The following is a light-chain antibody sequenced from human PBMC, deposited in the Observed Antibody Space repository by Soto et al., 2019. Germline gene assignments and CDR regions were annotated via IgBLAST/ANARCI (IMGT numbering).Light chain of an antibody. J-gene: IGKJ5*01. V-gene: IGKV3-20*01. CDR2: GAS. Sequence: IVLTQSPGTLSLSPGERTTLSCRASQSISRYLAWYQQKPGQAPRLLIYGASTRATGIPDRFSGDGSVTHFTLTISRLEAEDFVMYYCQQYGSSPITFGQGTRLEIK. CDR1: QSISRY. CDR3: QQYGSSPIT.